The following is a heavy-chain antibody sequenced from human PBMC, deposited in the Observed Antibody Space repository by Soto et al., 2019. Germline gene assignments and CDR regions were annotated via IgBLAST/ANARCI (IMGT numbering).Heavy chain of an antibody. V-gene: IGHV4-4*07. D-gene: IGHD6-19*01. J-gene: IGHJ4*02. CDR2: IYTTGDT. Sequence: QVQLQESGPGLVKPSETLSLTCSVSGDSISSYYWSWIRQPAGKGLEWIGRIYTTGDTNYNPSLKSRVTMSLDTSKNQFSLKRSSVTAADTAVYYCAREYTETVAGPTPYYFDYWGQGTLVTVSS. CDR1: GDSISSYY. CDR3: AREYTETVAGPTPYYFDY.